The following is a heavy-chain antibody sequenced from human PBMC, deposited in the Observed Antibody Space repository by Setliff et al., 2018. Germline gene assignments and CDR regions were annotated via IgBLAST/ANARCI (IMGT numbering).Heavy chain of an antibody. J-gene: IGHJ5*02. CDR2: INPSGGST. V-gene: IGHV1-46*01. CDR3: ARGPYGSGRHGWFDP. Sequence: AAVKVSCKASGYTFTSYFIHWVRQAPGQGLEWMGIINPSGGSTSYAQKFQGRVTMTRDTSTRTVYMELSSLRSEDTAMYYCARGPYGSGRHGWFDPWGQGTLVTVSS. CDR1: GYTFTSYF. D-gene: IGHD3-10*01.